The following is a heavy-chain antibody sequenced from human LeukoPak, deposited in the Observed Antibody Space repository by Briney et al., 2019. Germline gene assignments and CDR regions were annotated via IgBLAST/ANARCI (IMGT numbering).Heavy chain of an antibody. CDR3: ARHDSSGPYNAFDI. V-gene: IGHV4-39*01. CDR1: GSSISGSSYY. D-gene: IGHD3-22*01. CDR2: IYYRGST. Sequence: SETLSLTCTVSGSSISGSSYYWGWIRQPPGKGLEWIGSIYYRGSTYYNPSLKSRVTISVDTSKDQFSLKLSSVTAADTAVYYCARHDSSGPYNAFDIWGQGTMVTVSS. J-gene: IGHJ3*02.